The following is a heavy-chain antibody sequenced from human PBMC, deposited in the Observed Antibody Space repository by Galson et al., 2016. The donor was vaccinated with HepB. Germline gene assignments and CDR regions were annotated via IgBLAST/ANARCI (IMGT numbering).Heavy chain of an antibody. CDR3: ARGVTGTPYFNF. D-gene: IGHD2-21*02. CDR2: IYKTGST. J-gene: IGHJ4*02. CDR1: GGSISSYF. Sequence: ETLSLTCNVSGGSISSYFWSWIRQTPGKELEWIGYIYKTGSTNYSPSPKSRVTISVDTSRNQFSLKVHSVTAADTAVYYWARGVTGTPYFNFWGQGALVTGAS. V-gene: IGHV4-59*01.